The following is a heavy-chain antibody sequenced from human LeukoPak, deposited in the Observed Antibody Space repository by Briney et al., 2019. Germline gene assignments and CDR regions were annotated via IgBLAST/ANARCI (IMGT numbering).Heavy chain of an antibody. J-gene: IGHJ4*02. D-gene: IGHD6-13*01. CDR2: IKQDGSDT. CDR3: ARDVYRGSSWYAFDY. Sequence: PGGSLRLSCAASGFTFSSYSMRWVRQAPGKGLEWVANIKQDGSDTYCVDSVRGRFTISRDNTKNSLYLQMNSLRAEDTGVYYCARDVYRGSSWYAFDYWGQGTLVTVSS. V-gene: IGHV3-7*01. CDR1: GFTFSSYS.